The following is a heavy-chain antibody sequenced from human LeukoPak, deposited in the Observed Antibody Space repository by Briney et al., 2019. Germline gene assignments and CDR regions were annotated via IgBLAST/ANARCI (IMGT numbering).Heavy chain of an antibody. Sequence: PGRSLRLSCAASGFTFSSYGMHWVRQAPGKGLEWGGVISYDGSNKYYADSVKGRFTISRDNSKNTLYLQMNSLRAEDTAVYYCAKDRSMVRGVPPGGMDVWGKGTTVTVSS. D-gene: IGHD3-10*01. CDR3: AKDRSMVRGVPPGGMDV. J-gene: IGHJ6*04. CDR2: ISYDGSNK. V-gene: IGHV3-30*18. CDR1: GFTFSSYG.